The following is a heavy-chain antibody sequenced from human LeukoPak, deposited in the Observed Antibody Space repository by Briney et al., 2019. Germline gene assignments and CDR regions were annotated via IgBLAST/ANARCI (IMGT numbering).Heavy chain of an antibody. V-gene: IGHV3-74*01. Sequence: GGSLRLSCAASRFTLSSYWMHWVRQVPGKGLVWVARLNGDVSDPTYADSVKGRFTISGDNAKNSLYLQMNSLRAEDTAVYYCARFIVGATMADYWGQGTLVTVSS. CDR2: LNGDVSDP. CDR1: RFTLSSYW. CDR3: ARFIVGATMADY. J-gene: IGHJ4*02. D-gene: IGHD1-26*01.